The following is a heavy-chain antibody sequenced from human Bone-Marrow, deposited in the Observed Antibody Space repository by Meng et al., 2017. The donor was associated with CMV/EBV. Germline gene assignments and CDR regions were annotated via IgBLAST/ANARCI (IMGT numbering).Heavy chain of an antibody. J-gene: IGHJ4*02. CDR2: IYYSGST. CDR3: ARHCSSTSCYTDYFDY. CDR1: GGSISSGDYY. V-gene: IGHV4-30-4*08. D-gene: IGHD2-2*02. Sequence: SETLSLTCTVSGGSISSGDYYWSWIRQPPGKGLEWIGYIYYSGSTYYNPSLKSRVTIAVDTSKNQLSLKLSSVTAADTAVYYCARHCSSTSCYTDYFDYWGQGTLVTVSS.